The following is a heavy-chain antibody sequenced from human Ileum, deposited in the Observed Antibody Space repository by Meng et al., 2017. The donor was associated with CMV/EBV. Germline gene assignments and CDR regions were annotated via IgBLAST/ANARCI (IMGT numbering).Heavy chain of an antibody. CDR2: IYYSGST. J-gene: IGHJ5*02. CDR1: GGSISSSSYY. Sequence: SETLSLTCTVSGGSISSSSYYWGWIRQPPGKGLEWIGSIYYSGSTYYNPSLKSRVTISVDTSKNQFSLKLSSVTAADTAVYYCARNPGALRWFDPWGQGILVTVSS. V-gene: IGHV4-39*07. CDR3: ARNPGALRWFDP. D-gene: IGHD3-10*01.